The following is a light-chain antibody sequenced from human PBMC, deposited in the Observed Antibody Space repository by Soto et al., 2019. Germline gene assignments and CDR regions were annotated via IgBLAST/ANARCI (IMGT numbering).Light chain of an antibody. CDR2: KAS. V-gene: IGKV1-5*03. J-gene: IGKJ4*01. CDR1: QSISSW. Sequence: DIQMTQSPSTLSASVGDRVTITCRASQSISSWLAWYQQKPGRAPKLLMSKASSLESGVPSRFSGSGSGTEFTLTISSLQPDDFATFYCQQYNSFPLTFGGGTKVDIK. CDR3: QQYNSFPLT.